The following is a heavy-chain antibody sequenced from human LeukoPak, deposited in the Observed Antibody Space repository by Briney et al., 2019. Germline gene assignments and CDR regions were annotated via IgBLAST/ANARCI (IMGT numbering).Heavy chain of an antibody. Sequence: GGSLRLSCAASGFTFSSYWMQWVRQAPGKGLVWVSRNSDGSTTSYVDSVEGRFTISRDNAKNTLYLQMNSLRAEDTAVYYCARAGTVVDYDPSDAFDVWGQGTMVTVSS. D-gene: IGHD6-19*01. CDR2: NSDGSTT. J-gene: IGHJ3*01. V-gene: IGHV3-74*01. CDR3: ARAGTVVDYDPSDAFDV. CDR1: GFTFSSYW.